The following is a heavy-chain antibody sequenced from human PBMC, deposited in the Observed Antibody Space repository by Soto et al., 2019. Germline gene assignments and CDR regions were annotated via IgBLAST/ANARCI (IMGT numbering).Heavy chain of an antibody. CDR3: ARDPVCSGGSCYDY. J-gene: IGHJ4*02. CDR1: GFTFSRYW. CDR2: IKQDGSEI. D-gene: IGHD2-15*01. Sequence: VGSLRLSCAASGFTFSRYWMTWVRQAPGKGLEWVANIKQDGSEIYYVDSVKGRFTISRDNAENSLYLQMNSLRAEDTAVYYSARDPVCSGGSCYDYWGQGTLVTVS. V-gene: IGHV3-7*01.